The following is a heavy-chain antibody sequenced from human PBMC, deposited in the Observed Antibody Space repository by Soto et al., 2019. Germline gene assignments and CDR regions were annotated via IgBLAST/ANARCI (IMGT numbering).Heavy chain of an antibody. CDR3: ARDRNKLWKNDAFDI. CDR1: GGSMNSYY. Sequence: QVQLHESGPGLVKPSETLSLTCSVSGGSMNSYYWSWIRQSPGKGLEWLGYIYYRGDTKYNPSLQSRISISVDTTKNHFSLRLTSVTAADTAVYYCARDRNKLWKNDAFDIWGQGTMVTVSS. J-gene: IGHJ3*02. CDR2: IYYRGDT. V-gene: IGHV4-59*01. D-gene: IGHD3-3*01.